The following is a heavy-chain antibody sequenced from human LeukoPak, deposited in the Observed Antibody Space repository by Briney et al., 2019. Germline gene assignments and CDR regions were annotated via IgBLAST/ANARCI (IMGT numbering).Heavy chain of an antibody. CDR1: GFTFSTYW. CDR2: INGDGSTT. Sequence: GGSLRLSCTASGFTFSTYWINWVRQSPGKGLVWVALINGDGSTTTHADSVKGRFTISRDNAKNTAYLQINSLRDEDTAVYFCARDYAGSPDYWGQGTLVTVSA. CDR3: ARDYAGSPDY. D-gene: IGHD3-10*01. J-gene: IGHJ4*02. V-gene: IGHV3-74*03.